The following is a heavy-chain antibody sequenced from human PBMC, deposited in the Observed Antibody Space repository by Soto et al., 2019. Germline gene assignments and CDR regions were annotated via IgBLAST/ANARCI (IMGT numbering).Heavy chain of an antibody. CDR3: ARNKDREQLGGNYYYALEV. Sequence: QVQLVQSGAEVLKPGSSVKVSCKASGDTVDTFAISWVRQSPGQGLEWMGGIIPIFRTPDYAKKFQGRVTSTAYVSTSTAYMEMSSLRSEDTAVYYCARNKDREQLGGNYYYALEVWGQGTTVTVSS. CDR1: GDTVDTFA. J-gene: IGHJ6*02. CDR2: IIPIFRTP. V-gene: IGHV1-69*12. D-gene: IGHD1-1*01.